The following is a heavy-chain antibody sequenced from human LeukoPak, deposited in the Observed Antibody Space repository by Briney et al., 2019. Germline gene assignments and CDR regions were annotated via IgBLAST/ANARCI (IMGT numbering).Heavy chain of an antibody. CDR1: GFTFSSYA. CDR2: ISGSGGSA. V-gene: IGHV3-23*01. CDR3: AASRWGRYYFDY. J-gene: IGHJ4*02. Sequence: QSGGSLRLSCAASGFTFSSYAMSWVRQAPGKGLEWVSVISGSGGSAFYADSVKGRFTISRDNAKNSLYLQMNSLRAEDTAVYYCAASRWGRYYFDYWGQGTLVTVSS. D-gene: IGHD7-27*01.